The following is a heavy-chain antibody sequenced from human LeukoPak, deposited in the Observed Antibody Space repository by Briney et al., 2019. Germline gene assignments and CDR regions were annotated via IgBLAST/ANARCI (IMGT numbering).Heavy chain of an antibody. Sequence: SETLSLTCIVSGGSISSSSYHWGWIRQPAGKGLEWIGRIYTSGSTNYNPSLKSRVTISVDTSKNQFSLKLSSVTAADTAVYYCARSTYYDFWSGYYTVDYWGQGTLVTVSS. V-gene: IGHV4-61*02. D-gene: IGHD3-3*01. CDR2: IYTSGST. CDR3: ARSTYYDFWSGYYTVDY. CDR1: GGSISSSSYH. J-gene: IGHJ4*02.